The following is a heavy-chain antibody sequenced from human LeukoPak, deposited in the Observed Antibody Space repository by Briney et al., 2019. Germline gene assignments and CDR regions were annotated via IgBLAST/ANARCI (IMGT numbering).Heavy chain of an antibody. CDR3: ARHSDYGSGSYYFDY. D-gene: IGHD3-10*01. CDR2: IYYSGST. J-gene: IGHJ4*02. CDR1: GCSISSSSYY. V-gene: IGHV4-39*01. Sequence: SETLSLTCTVSGCSISSSSYYWGWIRQPPGKGLEWIGSIYYSGSTYYNPSLKSRVTISVDTSKNQFSLKLSSVTAADTAVYYCARHSDYGSGSYYFDYWGQGTLVNVSS.